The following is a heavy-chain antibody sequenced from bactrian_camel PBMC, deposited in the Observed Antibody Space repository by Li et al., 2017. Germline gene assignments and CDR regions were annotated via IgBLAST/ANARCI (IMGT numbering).Heavy chain of an antibody. CDR3: AAMHCGGNPPHEYNY. V-gene: IGHV3S1*01. J-gene: IGHJ4*01. D-gene: IGHD2*01. CDR1: GYTPTIGC. Sequence: HVQLVESGGGSVQAGGSLRLSCAASGYTPTIGCMIWFRQAPGKEREGIATIVRGNGRTTYADSVKGRFSISQDSAKKALYLEMSDLKVEDTAMYYCAAMHCGGNPPHEYNYFGQGTQVTVS. CDR2: IVRGNGRT.